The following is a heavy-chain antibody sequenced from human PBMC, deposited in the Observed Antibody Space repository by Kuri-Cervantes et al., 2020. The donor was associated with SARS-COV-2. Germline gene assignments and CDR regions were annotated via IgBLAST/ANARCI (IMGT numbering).Heavy chain of an antibody. CDR1: GGSISSYY. D-gene: IGHD6-6*01. CDR2: IYTSGST. J-gene: IGHJ5*02. CDR3: ARVDSIAARPRWFDP. V-gene: IGHV4-4*07. Sequence: SETLSLTCTVSGGSISSYYWSWIRQPAGKGLEWIGRIYTSGSTNYNPSLKSRVTMSVDTSKNQFSLKLSSVTAADTAVYYCARVDSIAARPRWFDPWGQGTLVTVSS.